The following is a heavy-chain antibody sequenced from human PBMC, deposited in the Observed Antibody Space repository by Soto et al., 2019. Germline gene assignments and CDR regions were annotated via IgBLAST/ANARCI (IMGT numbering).Heavy chain of an antibody. V-gene: IGHV3-30*18. CDR3: AKDRRYCSSTSCYGGPFFDH. CDR1: GFTFSSYG. Sequence: QVQLVESGGGVVQPGRSLRLSCAASGFTFSSYGMHWVRQAPGRGLEWVAVILYDGSNQYYADSVEGRFTISRDNSKNTVYLQMNSLRAEDTAVYYCAKDRRYCSSTSCYGGPFFDHWGQGTLVTVSS. D-gene: IGHD2-2*01. CDR2: ILYDGSNQ. J-gene: IGHJ4*02.